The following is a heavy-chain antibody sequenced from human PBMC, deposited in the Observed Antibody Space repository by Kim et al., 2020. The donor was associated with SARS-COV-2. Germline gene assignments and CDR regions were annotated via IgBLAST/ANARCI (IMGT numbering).Heavy chain of an antibody. CDR3: TTDLHDYGDYDY. CDR1: GFTFRNAW. Sequence: GSLRLSCAASGFTFRNAWVSWVRQAPGKGLEWVGRIKSKTDGGTTDYAAPVKGRFTISRDDSKNTLYLQMNSLKIEDTAVYYCTTDLHDYGDYDYWGQGTLVTVSS. J-gene: IGHJ4*02. D-gene: IGHD4-17*01. V-gene: IGHV3-15*01. CDR2: IKSKTDGGTT.